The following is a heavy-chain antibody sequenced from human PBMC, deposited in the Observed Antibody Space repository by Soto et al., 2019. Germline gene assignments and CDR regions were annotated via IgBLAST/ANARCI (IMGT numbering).Heavy chain of an antibody. V-gene: IGHV3-74*01. CDR3: TRDSGGGGGF. J-gene: IGHJ4*02. Sequence: EVQLVESGGGLVLPGGSLRLSCAASGFTFSSYWMHWVRQAPGKGLVWVSRTNEDGSIINYADSVKGRFTISRDNTKNTLYWEMNSLRAGDPAVYSCTRDSGGGGGFWGQGTLVTVSS. CDR2: TNEDGSII. D-gene: IGHD3-16*01. CDR1: GFTFSSYW.